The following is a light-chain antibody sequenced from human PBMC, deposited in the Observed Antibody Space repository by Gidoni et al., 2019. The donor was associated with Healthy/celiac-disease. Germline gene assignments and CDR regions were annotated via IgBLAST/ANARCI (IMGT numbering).Light chain of an antibody. Sequence: QSALTHPPSASGSPGHSVTISCTGTSSDVGGYNYVSWYQQHPGKAPKLMIYEVSKRPSGVPDRFSGSKSGNTASLTVSGLQAEDEADYYCSSYAGSNNHVVFGGGTKLTVL. J-gene: IGLJ2*01. CDR3: SSYAGSNNHVV. CDR2: EVS. V-gene: IGLV2-8*01. CDR1: SSDVGGYNY.